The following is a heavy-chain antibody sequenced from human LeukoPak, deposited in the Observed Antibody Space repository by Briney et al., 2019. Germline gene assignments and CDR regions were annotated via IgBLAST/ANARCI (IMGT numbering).Heavy chain of an antibody. J-gene: IGHJ5*02. CDR3: AKGGASQRLLLLYANWFDP. CDR2: ISGSGGST. V-gene: IGHV3-23*01. D-gene: IGHD3-22*01. CDR1: GFTFSSYG. Sequence: GGSLRLSCAASGFTFSSYGMSWVRQAPGKGLEWVSAISGSGGSTYYADSVKGRFTISRDNSKNTLYLQMNSLRAEDTAVYYCAKGGASQRLLLLYANWFDPWGQGTLVTVSS.